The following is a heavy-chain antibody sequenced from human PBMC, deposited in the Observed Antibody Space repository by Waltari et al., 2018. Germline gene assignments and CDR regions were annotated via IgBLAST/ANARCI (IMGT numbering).Heavy chain of an antibody. CDR1: GGSISSSSYY. Sequence: QLQLQESGPGLVKPSETLSLTCTVSGGSISSSSYYWGWIRQPPGKGLEWIGSIYYSGSTYYNPSLKSRVTISVDTSKNQFSLKLSSVTAADMAVYYCARPKEGAFDYWGQGTLVTVSS. CDR2: IYYSGST. V-gene: IGHV4-39*01. CDR3: ARPKEGAFDY. J-gene: IGHJ4*02. D-gene: IGHD3-16*01.